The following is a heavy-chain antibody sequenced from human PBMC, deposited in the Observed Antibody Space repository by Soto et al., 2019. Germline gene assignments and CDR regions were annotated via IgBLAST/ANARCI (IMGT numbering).Heavy chain of an antibody. D-gene: IGHD6-13*01. CDR1: GYTFTSYA. CDR2: INAGNGNT. J-gene: IGHJ5*02. V-gene: IGHV1-3*01. Sequence: QVQLVQSGAEVKKPGASVKVSCKASGYTFTSYAMHWVRQAPGQRLEWMGWINAGNGNTKYSQKFQGRVTITRDTSASTAYMELSILRSEDTAVYYCARTDSSWSNWFDPWGQGTLVTVSS. CDR3: ARTDSSWSNWFDP.